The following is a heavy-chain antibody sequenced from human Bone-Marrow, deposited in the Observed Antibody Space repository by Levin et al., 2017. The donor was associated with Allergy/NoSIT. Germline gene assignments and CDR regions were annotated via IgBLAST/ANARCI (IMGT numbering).Heavy chain of an antibody. CDR3: ARDQYCISTSCSYYFDY. D-gene: IGHD2-2*01. V-gene: IGHV3-33*01. CDR1: GFTFSSYG. Sequence: GGSLRLSCAASGFTFSSYGMHWVRQAPGKGLEWVAVIWYDGSNKYYADSVKGRFTISRDNSKNTLYLQMNSLRAEDTAVYYCARDQYCISTSCSYYFDYWGQGTLVTVSS. CDR2: IWYDGSNK. J-gene: IGHJ4*02.